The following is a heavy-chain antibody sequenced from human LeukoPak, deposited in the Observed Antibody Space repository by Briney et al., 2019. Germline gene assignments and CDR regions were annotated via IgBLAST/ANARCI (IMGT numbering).Heavy chain of an antibody. CDR1: GVSISSYY. Sequence: SETLSLTCTVSGVSISSYYWSWIRQPAGKGLEWIGRIYTSGSTNYNPSLKSRVTMSVDTSKNQFSLKLSSVTAADTAVYYCARGGYSYGLPHHVYFDYWGQGTLVTVSS. CDR3: ARGGYSYGLPHHVYFDY. D-gene: IGHD5-18*01. J-gene: IGHJ4*02. V-gene: IGHV4-4*07. CDR2: IYTSGST.